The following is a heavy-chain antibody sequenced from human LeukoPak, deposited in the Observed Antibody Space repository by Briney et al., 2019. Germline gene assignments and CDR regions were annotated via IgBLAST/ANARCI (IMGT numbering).Heavy chain of an antibody. CDR2: ISWNSGSI. D-gene: IGHD6-19*01. J-gene: IGHJ4*02. V-gene: IGHV3-9*03. Sequence: GRSLRLSCAASGFTFDNYAMHWVRQAPGKGLEWVSGISWNSGSIGYADSVKGRFTISRDNAKNSLYLQMNSLRAEDMALYYCAKVRSGWYASDYWGQGTLVTVSS. CDR1: GFTFDNYA. CDR3: AKVRSGWYASDY.